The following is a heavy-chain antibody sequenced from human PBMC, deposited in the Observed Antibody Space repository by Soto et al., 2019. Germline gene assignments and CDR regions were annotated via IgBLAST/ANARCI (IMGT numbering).Heavy chain of an antibody. J-gene: IGHJ4*02. Sequence: QVQLVQSGTEGKKPGSSVKVSCKASGCTFRNYPINWVRHAPGQGLDWMGSIFPLTDIPDYAQNFQARLTLIADKSTSTDYLELSRLTSYDTAMYFCARRHLVVLKYFESWGQGNLVTVS. V-gene: IGHV1-69*02. CDR2: IFPLTDIP. CDR3: ARRHLVVLKYFES. CDR1: GCTFRNYP.